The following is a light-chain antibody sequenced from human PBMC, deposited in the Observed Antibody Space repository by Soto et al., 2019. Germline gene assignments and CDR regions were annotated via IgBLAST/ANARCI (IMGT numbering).Light chain of an antibody. J-gene: IGKJ1*01. CDR3: QQYNSQWT. CDR1: QSVGNN. V-gene: IGKV3-15*01. CDR2: GAS. Sequence: EIVMTQSPATLSVSPGARATLSCRASQSVGNNLAWYQQKPGQAPRLLIHGASIRATGVPSRFSGSGSGTEFTLTISSLQPDDFATYYCQQYNSQWTFGQGTKVDIK.